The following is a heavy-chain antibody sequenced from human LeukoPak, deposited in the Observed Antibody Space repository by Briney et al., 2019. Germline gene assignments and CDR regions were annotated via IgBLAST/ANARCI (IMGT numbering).Heavy chain of an antibody. CDR3: AKDRAKGRGYSYGYNDY. V-gene: IGHV3-30*02. CDR2: IRHDGSNK. Sequence: PGGSLRLFYGASGFIFRRYGMHWVRQAPGKGLVWVAFIRHDGSNKYYADSVKGRFTISRDNSKNTLYLQMNSLRAEDTAVYYCAKDRAKGRGYSYGYNDYWGQGTLVTVSS. CDR1: GFIFRRYG. J-gene: IGHJ4*02. D-gene: IGHD5-18*01.